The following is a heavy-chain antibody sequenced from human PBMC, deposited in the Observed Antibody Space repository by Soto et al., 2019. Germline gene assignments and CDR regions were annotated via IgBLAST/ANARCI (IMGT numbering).Heavy chain of an antibody. CDR2: ISRSGSTI. J-gene: IGHJ4*02. D-gene: IGHD4-17*01. CDR1: GFTFSSYE. V-gene: IGHV3-48*03. CDR3: AREDYESFHFYY. Sequence: EVQLVESGGGLVQPGGSLRLSCAASGFTFSSYEMNWVRQAPGKGLEWVSYISRSGSTIYYADSVKGRFTISRDNAKNSLDLQMNSMRAEDTAVYYCAREDYESFHFYYWGQGSLVTVCS.